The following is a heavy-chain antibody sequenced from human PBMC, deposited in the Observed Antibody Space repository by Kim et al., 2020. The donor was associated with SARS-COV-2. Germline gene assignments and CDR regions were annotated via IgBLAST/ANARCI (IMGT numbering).Heavy chain of an antibody. CDR1: GFTFTSYP. V-gene: IGHV3-23*01. J-gene: IGHJ4*02. D-gene: IGHD1-26*01. CDR3: ARHSAGATYDS. Sequence: GGSLRLSCAASGFTFTSYPMSWVRQAPGKGLEWVSTINNSDGSTNYADSVKGRFTISRDNSKNTLYLQMNSLRADDTAVYYCARHSAGATYDSWGQGTLVTVSS. CDR2: INNSDGST.